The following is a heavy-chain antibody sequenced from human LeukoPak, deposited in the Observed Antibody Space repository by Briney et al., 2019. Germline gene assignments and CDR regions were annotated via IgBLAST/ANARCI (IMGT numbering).Heavy chain of an antibody. Sequence: ASVKVFCKASGYTFTSNYIHWVRQAPGQGLEWMGMIYPRDGSTSYAQKFQGRVTVTRDTSTSTVHMELSGLRSEDTAVYYCARDQEGFDYWGQGTLVTVSS. V-gene: IGHV1-46*01. CDR1: GYTFTSNY. CDR3: ARDQEGFDY. J-gene: IGHJ4*02. CDR2: IYPRDGST.